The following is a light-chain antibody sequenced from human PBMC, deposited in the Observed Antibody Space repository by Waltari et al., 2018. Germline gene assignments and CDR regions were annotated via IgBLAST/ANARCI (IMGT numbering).Light chain of an antibody. CDR3: LQYFDVPQT. CDR1: QSVFLISNNKNY. Sequence: VMTQFPDSLAVSLGERARPTCRSGQSVFLISNNKNYVAWYQHKTVPPPKLLIYLVSRREAGVPDRFTGSGSGTQFTLTISRLQAEDVAVYFCLQYFDVPQTFGQGTKLEI. J-gene: IGKJ2*01. CDR2: LVS. V-gene: IGKV4-1*01.